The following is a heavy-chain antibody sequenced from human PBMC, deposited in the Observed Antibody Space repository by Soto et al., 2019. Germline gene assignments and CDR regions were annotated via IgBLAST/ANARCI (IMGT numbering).Heavy chain of an antibody. CDR1: GFTFRSYV. D-gene: IGHD3-16*01. CDR2: TSYDGSNN. V-gene: IGHV3-33*05. CDR3: ARWGTMGGLDV. J-gene: IGHJ4*02. Sequence: QVQLVESGGGVVQPGTSLRLSCVGSGFTFRSYVIHWVRQAPGKGLEWVALTSYDGSNNFYGDSVQGRFTISRHNSRNTVELQMDSLRFEDTALYYCARWGTMGGLDVWGQGTLVSVSS.